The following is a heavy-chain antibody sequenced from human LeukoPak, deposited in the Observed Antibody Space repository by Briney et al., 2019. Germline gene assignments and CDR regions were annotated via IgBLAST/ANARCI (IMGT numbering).Heavy chain of an antibody. CDR1: GFTFDDYA. D-gene: IGHD3-22*01. V-gene: IGHV3-9*01. Sequence: PGRSLRLSCAASGFTFDDYAMHWVRQAPGKGLEWVSGISWNSGSIGYADSVKGRFTISRDNAKNSLYLQMNSLRAEDTALYYCAKDIRAYYDSSGYYDYWGQGTLVTVSS. J-gene: IGHJ4*02. CDR3: AKDIRAYYDSSGYYDY. CDR2: ISWNSGSI.